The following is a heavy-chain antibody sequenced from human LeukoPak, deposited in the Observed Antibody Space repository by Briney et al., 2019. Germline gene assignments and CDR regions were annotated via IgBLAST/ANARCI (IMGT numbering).Heavy chain of an antibody. D-gene: IGHD3-22*01. CDR1: GFSLSTSDVG. CDR3: ARLVDYYDSGGYYADY. V-gene: IGHV2-5*01. CDR2: IYWNDDK. J-gene: IGHJ4*02. Sequence: SGPTLVNPTHTLTLTCTFSGFSLSTSDVGVGWIRQPPGKALGWLALIYWNDDKSYSPSLKSRLTITKDTSENQVVLTMTNMDPVDTATYYCARLVDYYDSGGYYADYWGQGTLVTVSS.